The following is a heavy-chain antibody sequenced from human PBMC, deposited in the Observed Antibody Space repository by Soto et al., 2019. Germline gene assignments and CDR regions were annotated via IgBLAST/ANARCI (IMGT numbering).Heavy chain of an antibody. CDR2: ISGYNGNT. J-gene: IGHJ6*02. V-gene: IGHV1-18*04. CDR1: GYTFTRYG. CDR3: ARDVDTAIYYYYGMDV. Sequence: QVQLVQSGGEVKKPGASVKVSCKASGYTFTRYGISWVRQAPGQGLEWMGWISGYNGNTNYAQKLQGRVTMTTDTSTSTAYMELRSLRSDDTAVYYCARDVDTAIYYYYGMDVWGQGTTVTVSS. D-gene: IGHD5-18*01.